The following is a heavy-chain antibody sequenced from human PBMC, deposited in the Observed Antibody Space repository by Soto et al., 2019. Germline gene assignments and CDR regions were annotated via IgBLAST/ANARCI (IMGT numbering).Heavy chain of an antibody. V-gene: IGHV1-18*01. Sequence: QVQLVQSGGEVKRPGASVKVSGKTSGYTFSNYGITWVRQAPGQPLEWLGRISLYSDGTNYAQKFQGRVSMTTDTSTTIAYMEMRILRSYDTAVYYCARVVPGAEAWFGPWGQVTMVTVS. D-gene: IGHD2-2*01. CDR3: ARVVPGAEAWFGP. J-gene: IGHJ5*02. CDR2: ISLYSDGT. CDR1: GYTFSNYG.